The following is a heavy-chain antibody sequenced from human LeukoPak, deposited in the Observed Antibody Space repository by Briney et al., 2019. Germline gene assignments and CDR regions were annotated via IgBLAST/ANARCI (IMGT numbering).Heavy chain of an antibody. D-gene: IGHD6-25*01. V-gene: IGHV3-74*01. CDR2: IRGDGSMT. J-gene: IGHJ4*02. CDR1: EFTFSAYW. CDR3: ARENLAAAADY. Sequence: GGSLRLSCAASEFTFSAYWMHWVRQAPGKGLVWVTRIRGDGSMTNYADSVKGRFTISRDNAKNTLYLQMNSLRLEDTAVYYCARENLAAAADYWGQGTVVTVSS.